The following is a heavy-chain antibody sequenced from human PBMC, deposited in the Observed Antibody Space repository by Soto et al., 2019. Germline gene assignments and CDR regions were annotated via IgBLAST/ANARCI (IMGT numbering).Heavy chain of an antibody. J-gene: IGHJ6*03. CDR1: GFTFSSYD. Sequence: GGSLRLSCAASGFTFSSYDMHWVRQATGKGPEWVSAIGTAGDTYYPGSVKGRFTISRENAKNSLYLQMNSLRAGDTAVYYCARAGVHYYYYYMDVWGKGTTVTVSS. V-gene: IGHV3-13*01. CDR3: ARAGVHYYYYYMDV. D-gene: IGHD1-1*01. CDR2: IGTAGDT.